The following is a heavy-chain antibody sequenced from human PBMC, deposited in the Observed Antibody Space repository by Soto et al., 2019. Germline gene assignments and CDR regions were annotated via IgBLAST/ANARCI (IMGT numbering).Heavy chain of an antibody. CDR1: GFTFSSYA. V-gene: IGHV3-23*01. CDR2: ISGSGGST. CDR3: AKDSAGIAAAGIYYYYGMDV. Sequence: PVGSLRLSCAASGFTFSSYAMSWVRQAPGKGLEWVSAISGSGGSTYYADSVKGRFTISRDNSKNTLYLQMNSLRAEDTAVYYCAKDSAGIAAAGIYYYYGMDVWGQGTTVTVSS. J-gene: IGHJ6*02. D-gene: IGHD6-13*01.